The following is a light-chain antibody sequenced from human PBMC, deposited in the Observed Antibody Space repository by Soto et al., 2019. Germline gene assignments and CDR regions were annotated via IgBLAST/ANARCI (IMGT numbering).Light chain of an antibody. V-gene: IGKV1-13*02. CDR2: DAS. Sequence: AIQLTQSPSSLSASVGDRVTITCRASQGISSALAWYQQKPGKAPKLLIYDASSLESGVPSRFSGSGSGTDFTLTISSLQPEDFANYYCQQFNSYPPPTFGGGTKVEIK. CDR1: QGISSA. J-gene: IGKJ4*01. CDR3: QQFNSYPPPT.